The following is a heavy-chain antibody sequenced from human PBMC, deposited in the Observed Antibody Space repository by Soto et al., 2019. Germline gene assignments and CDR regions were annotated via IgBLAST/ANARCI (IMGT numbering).Heavy chain of an antibody. Sequence: PSETLSLTCNVSGGSIYTYYWNWIRQSPGKGLEWIGYIKYSGTTHYSPSLKSRVNISFDKSKNQVFLNLRFVTGADTAVYFCARDVRDTGYSYWFDPWGQGILVTVSS. J-gene: IGHJ5*02. D-gene: IGHD3-9*01. V-gene: IGHV4-59*12. CDR2: IKYSGTT. CDR3: ARDVRDTGYSYWFDP. CDR1: GGSIYTYY.